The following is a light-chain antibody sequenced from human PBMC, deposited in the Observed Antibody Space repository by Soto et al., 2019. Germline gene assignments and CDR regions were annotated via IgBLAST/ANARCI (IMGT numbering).Light chain of an antibody. CDR1: SSDVGGYNY. CDR2: DVT. Sequence: QSALTQPASVSGSPGQSITISCTGTSSDVGGYNYVSWYQQHPVKAPKLMIYDVTNRPSGVSDRFSGSKSGNTASLTISGLQAEYEADYYCSSYTCSSSPDVFGTGTKVTVL. CDR3: SSYTCSSSPDV. J-gene: IGLJ1*01. V-gene: IGLV2-14*01.